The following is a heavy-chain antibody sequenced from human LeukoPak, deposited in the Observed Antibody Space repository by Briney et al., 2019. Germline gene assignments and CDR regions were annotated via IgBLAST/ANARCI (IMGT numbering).Heavy chain of an antibody. D-gene: IGHD3-3*01. J-gene: IGHJ6*02. V-gene: IGHV3-23*01. Sequence: GGSLRLSCAASGFTFSSYAMSWVRQAPGKGLEWVSAISGSGGSTYYADSVKGRFTISRDNSKNTLYLQMSSLRAEDTAVYYCAKDSRANYDFWSGYRYYYYGMDVWGQGTTVTVSS. CDR2: ISGSGGST. CDR1: GFTFSSYA. CDR3: AKDSRANYDFWSGYRYYYYGMDV.